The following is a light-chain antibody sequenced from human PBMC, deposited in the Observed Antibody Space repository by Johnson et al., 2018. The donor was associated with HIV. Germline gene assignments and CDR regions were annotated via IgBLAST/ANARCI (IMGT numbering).Light chain of an antibody. J-gene: IGLJ1*01. Sequence: QSVLTQPPSVSAAPGQKVTISCSGSTSNIGNNYVSWYQHLPRTAPKLLIYDNNKRPSGIPDRFSGSKSGTSATLGITGLPTGDEADYYCGTWDSSLSAYVFGTGTKVTVL. V-gene: IGLV1-51*01. CDR1: TSNIGNNY. CDR2: DNN. CDR3: GTWDSSLSAYV.